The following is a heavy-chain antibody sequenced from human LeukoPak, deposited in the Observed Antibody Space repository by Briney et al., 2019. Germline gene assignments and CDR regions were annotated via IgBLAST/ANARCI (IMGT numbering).Heavy chain of an antibody. Sequence: GGSLRLSCAASGLTFSSYAMSWVRQAPGKGLEWVSAISGSGGSTYYADSVKGRFTISRDNSKNTLYLQMNSLRAEDTAVYYCAKAPVTTCRGAFCYPFDYWGLGTLVTVSS. J-gene: IGHJ4*02. V-gene: IGHV3-23*01. CDR3: AKAPVTTCRGAFCYPFDY. D-gene: IGHD2-15*01. CDR1: GLTFSSYA. CDR2: ISGSGGST.